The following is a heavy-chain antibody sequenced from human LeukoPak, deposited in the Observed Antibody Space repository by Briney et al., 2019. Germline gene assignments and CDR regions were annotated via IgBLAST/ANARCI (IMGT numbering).Heavy chain of an antibody. CDR1: DGSVSSGDYY. J-gene: IGHJ4*02. V-gene: IGHV4-30-4*01. CDR3: ARGDSSGYYFDY. Sequence: SQTLSLTCTVSDGSVSSGDYYWSWIRQPPGKGLEWIGYIYYSGSTYYNPSLKSRVTISVDTSKNQFSLKLSSVTAADTAVYYCARGDSSGYYFDYWGQGTLVTVSS. D-gene: IGHD3-22*01. CDR2: IYYSGST.